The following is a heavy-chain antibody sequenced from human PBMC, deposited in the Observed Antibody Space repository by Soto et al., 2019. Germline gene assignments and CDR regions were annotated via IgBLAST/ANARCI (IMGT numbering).Heavy chain of an antibody. CDR2: ISGSGGST. Sequence: GGSLRLSCAASGFTFSSYAMSWVRQAPGKGLEWVSAISGSGGSTYYADSVKGRFTISRDNSKNTLYLQMNSLRAEDTAVYYCATEPLTYDILTGYYATDGYWGQGTLVTVSS. CDR3: ATEPLTYDILTGYYATDGY. D-gene: IGHD3-9*01. J-gene: IGHJ4*02. CDR1: GFTFSSYA. V-gene: IGHV3-23*01.